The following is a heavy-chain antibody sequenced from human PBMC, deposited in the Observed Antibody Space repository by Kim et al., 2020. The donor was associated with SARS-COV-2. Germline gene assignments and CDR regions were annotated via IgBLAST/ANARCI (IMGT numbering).Heavy chain of an antibody. J-gene: IGHJ4*02. D-gene: IGHD3-10*01. CDR1: GFTFSDHF. CDR2: IRNKANSYST. Sequence: GGSLRLSCATSGFTFSDHFMDWVRQSPGKGLEWVGRIRNKANSYSTEYAASVKGRFTISRDDSKNSLYLQMNSLKTEDTAVYYCTRNRGGWGGYWGQAT. CDR3: TRNRGGWGGY. V-gene: IGHV3-72*01.